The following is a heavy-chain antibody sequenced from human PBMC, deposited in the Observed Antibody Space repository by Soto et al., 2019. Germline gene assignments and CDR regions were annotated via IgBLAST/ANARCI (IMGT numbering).Heavy chain of an antibody. J-gene: IGHJ3*02. V-gene: IGHV1-69*01. CDR2: IIPIFGTA. Sequence: QVQLVQSGAEVKKPGSSVKVSCKASEGTFSSYAISWVRQAPGQGLEWMGGIIPIFGTANYEQKFQGRVTITADESTSTAYMELSSLRTEDTAVYYCARVGLSEVGGDAFDIRGQGTMVTVSS. D-gene: IGHD1-26*01. CDR1: EGTFSSYA. CDR3: ARVGLSEVGGDAFDI.